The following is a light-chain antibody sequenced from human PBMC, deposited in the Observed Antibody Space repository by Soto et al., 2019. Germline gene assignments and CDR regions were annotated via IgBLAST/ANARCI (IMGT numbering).Light chain of an antibody. CDR1: SSDVGGYNY. Sequence: QSVLTQPASVSGSPGQPITISGTGTSSDVGGYNYVSWYQLHPGKAPKLILYEVTNRPSGVSDRFSGSKSGNTASLTISGLQAEDEADYYCSSYTSSTAYVFGTGTKVTVL. CDR3: SSYTSSTAYV. J-gene: IGLJ1*01. V-gene: IGLV2-14*01. CDR2: EVT.